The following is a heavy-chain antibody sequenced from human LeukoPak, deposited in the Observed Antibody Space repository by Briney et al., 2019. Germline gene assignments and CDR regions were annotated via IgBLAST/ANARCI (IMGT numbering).Heavy chain of an antibody. CDR3: AQEGYYDSSGYLVH. CDR1: GFTFNHYG. V-gene: IGHV3-33*06. CDR2: IWYDGTNK. D-gene: IGHD3-22*01. J-gene: IGHJ4*02. Sequence: GGSLRLSCTASGFTFNHYGMHWVRQAPGRRLEWVAGIWYDGTNKYYADSVKGRFTISRDSSKNTLYLQMNSLRDEDTAVYYRAQEGYYDSSGYLVHWGQGTLVTVSS.